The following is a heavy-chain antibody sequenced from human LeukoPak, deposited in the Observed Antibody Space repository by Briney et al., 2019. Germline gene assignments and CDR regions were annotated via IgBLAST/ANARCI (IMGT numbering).Heavy chain of an antibody. V-gene: IGHV4-59*08. D-gene: IGHD7-27*01. CDR2: IYYSGST. CDR3: AKNWGSRGRAFDI. J-gene: IGHJ3*02. CDR1: GGSFSGYY. Sequence: TSETLSLTCAVYGGSFSGYYWSWIRQPPGKGLEWIGYIYYSGSTNYNPSLKSRVTISVDTSKNQFSLKLSSVTAADTAVYYCAKNWGSRGRAFDIWGQGTMVTVSS.